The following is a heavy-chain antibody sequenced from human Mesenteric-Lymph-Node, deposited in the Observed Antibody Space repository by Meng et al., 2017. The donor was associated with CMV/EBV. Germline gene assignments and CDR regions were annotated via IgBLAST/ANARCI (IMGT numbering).Heavy chain of an antibody. Sequence: GGSLRLSCAASGFTVSNNWLNWVRQAPGMGLEWVSVIDNDGTTYYTDSVKGRFTISRDNSKNTLHLQMNSLRAEDTAVYYCARGFDYGDSLPFDYWGQGTLVTVSS. CDR1: GFTVSNNW. V-gene: IGHV3-53*01. J-gene: IGHJ4*02. CDR3: ARGFDYGDSLPFDY. D-gene: IGHD4-17*01. CDR2: IDNDGTT.